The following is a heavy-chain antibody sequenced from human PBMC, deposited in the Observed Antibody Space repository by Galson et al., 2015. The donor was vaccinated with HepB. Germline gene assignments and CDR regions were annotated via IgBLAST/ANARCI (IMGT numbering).Heavy chain of an antibody. CDR1: GYTFTSYG. J-gene: IGHJ4*02. CDR3: ARDNGIVVVPAATWDY. Sequence: SVKVSCKASGYTFTSYGISWVRQAPGQGLEWMGWISAYNGNTNYAQKLQGRVTMTTDTSTSTAYMELRSLRSDDTAVYYCARDNGIVVVPAATWDYWGQGTLVTVSS. CDR2: ISAYNGNT. V-gene: IGHV1-18*01. D-gene: IGHD2-2*01.